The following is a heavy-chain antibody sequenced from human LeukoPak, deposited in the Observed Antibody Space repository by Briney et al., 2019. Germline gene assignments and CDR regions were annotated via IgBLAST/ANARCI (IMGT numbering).Heavy chain of an antibody. CDR2: TYFRSKWYN. Sequence: SQTLSLTCAVSGDSVSSNIAAWNWIRQSPSRGLEWLGRTYFRSKWYNDYALSVKGRISINPDTSENQFSLQLSSVTPEDTAVYYCARDEGQQLVPHYFDFWGQGTLVTVSS. J-gene: IGHJ4*02. CDR3: ARDEGQQLVPHYFDF. V-gene: IGHV6-1*01. D-gene: IGHD6-13*01. CDR1: GDSVSSNIAA.